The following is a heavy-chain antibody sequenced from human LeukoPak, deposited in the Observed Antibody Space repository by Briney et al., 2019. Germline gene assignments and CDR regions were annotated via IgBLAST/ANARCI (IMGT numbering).Heavy chain of an antibody. CDR2: IYTSGST. D-gene: IGHD2-15*01. Sequence: PSETLSLTCTVSGGSISSYYWSWIRQPAGKGLEWIGRIYTSGSTNYNPSLKSRVTISVDTSKNQFSLKLSSVTAADTAVYYCARYSCDGSCHWYYMDVWGKGTTVTVS. CDR1: GGSISSYY. V-gene: IGHV4-4*07. CDR3: ARYSCDGSCHWYYMDV. J-gene: IGHJ6*03.